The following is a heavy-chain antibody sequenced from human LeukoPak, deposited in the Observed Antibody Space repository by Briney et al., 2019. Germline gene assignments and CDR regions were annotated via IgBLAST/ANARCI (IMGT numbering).Heavy chain of an antibody. CDR1: GFSFSGHW. V-gene: IGHV3-74*01. CDR3: ARGPNSNWSGLDF. J-gene: IGHJ4*02. CDR2: ISPTGSTT. D-gene: IGHD6-6*01. Sequence: GGSLRLSCTASGFSFSGHWMHWARQLPGKGLVWVPRISPTGSTTSYADSVKGRFTVSRDNAKNTLYLQVNNLRAEDTAVYYCARGPNSNWSGLDFWGQGTLLTVSS.